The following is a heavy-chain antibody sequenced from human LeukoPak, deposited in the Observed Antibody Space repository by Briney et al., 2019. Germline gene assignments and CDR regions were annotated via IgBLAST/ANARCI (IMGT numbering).Heavy chain of an antibody. CDR3: ARAHVVGADGGDY. J-gene: IGHJ4*02. CDR1: GYTFTGYY. Sequence: ASVKVSCKASGYTFTGYYMHWVRQAPGQGLEWMGWINPNSGGTNYAQRFQGRVTMTRDTSISTAYMELSRLRSDDTAVYYCARAHVVGADGGDYWGQGTLVTVSS. CDR2: INPNSGGT. D-gene: IGHD1-26*01. V-gene: IGHV1-2*02.